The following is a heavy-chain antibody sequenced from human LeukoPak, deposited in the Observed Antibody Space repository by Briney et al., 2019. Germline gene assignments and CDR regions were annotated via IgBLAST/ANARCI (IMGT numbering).Heavy chain of an antibody. Sequence: SETLSLTCTVSGGSISGHYWSWIRQPPGKGLECIGYIYYSGSTNYNPSLKSRVTISVDTSKNQFSPKLSSVTAADTAVYYCVRDRAYCSSTSCLKWFDPWGQGTLVTVSS. V-gene: IGHV4-59*11. CDR1: GGSISGHY. J-gene: IGHJ5*02. D-gene: IGHD2-2*01. CDR3: VRDRAYCSSTSCLKWFDP. CDR2: IYYSGST.